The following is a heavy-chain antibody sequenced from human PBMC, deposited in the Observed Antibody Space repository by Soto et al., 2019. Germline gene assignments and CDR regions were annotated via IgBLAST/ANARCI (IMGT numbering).Heavy chain of an antibody. CDR1: GNTFTSYY. CDR3: ARDRAPGWAYYYGMDV. D-gene: IGHD1-26*01. Sequence: QVQLVQSGAEVKKPGASVKVSCKASGNTFTSYYMHWVRQAPGQGLEWMGIINPSSGSTSYAQKFQGRVTMTRDTSTSTVYMELCSLRSEDTAVYYCARDRAPGWAYYYGMDVWGQGTTVTVSS. J-gene: IGHJ6*02. V-gene: IGHV1-46*03. CDR2: INPSSGST.